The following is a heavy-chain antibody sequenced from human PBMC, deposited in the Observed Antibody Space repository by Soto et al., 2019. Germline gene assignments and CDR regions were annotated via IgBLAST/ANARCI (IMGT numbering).Heavy chain of an antibody. V-gene: IGHV4-59*01. J-gene: IGHJ4*02. D-gene: IGHD3-10*01. CDR1: GGSISSYY. Sequence: SETLSLTCTVSGGSISSYYWSWIRQPPGKGLEWIGYIYYSGSTNYNPSLKSRVTISVDTSKNQFSLKLSSVTAADTAVYYCARRMVRGVMTYYFDYWGQGTLVTVSS. CDR2: IYYSGST. CDR3: ARRMVRGVMTYYFDY.